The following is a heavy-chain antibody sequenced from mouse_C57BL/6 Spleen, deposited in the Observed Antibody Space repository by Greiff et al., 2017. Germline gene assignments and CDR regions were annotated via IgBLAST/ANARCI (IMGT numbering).Heavy chain of an antibody. J-gene: IGHJ1*03. CDR2: LWRGGST. V-gene: IGHV2-5*01. CDR3: AKTYYYGSSYGWYFDV. CDR1: GFSLTSYG. Sequence: QVQLKESGPGLVQPSQSLSITCTVSGFSLTSYGVHWVRQSPGKGLEWLGVLWRGGSTDYNAAFMSRLSITKDNSKSQVFFKMNSLQADDTAIYYCAKTYYYGSSYGWYFDVWGTGTTVTVSS. D-gene: IGHD1-1*01.